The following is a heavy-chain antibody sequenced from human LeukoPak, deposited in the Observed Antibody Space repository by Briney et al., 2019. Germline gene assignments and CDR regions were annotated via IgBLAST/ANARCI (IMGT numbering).Heavy chain of an antibody. CDR1: GYSFTSYW. CDR3: ARQVPRGRLQINSSGWYLVDY. Sequence: PGESLKISCKGSGYSFTSYWIGWVRQMPGKGLEWMGIIYPGDSDTRYSPSFQGQVTISADKSISTAYLQWSSLKASDTTMYYCARQVPRGRLQINSSGWYLVDYWGQGTLVTVSS. J-gene: IGHJ4*02. D-gene: IGHD6-19*01. V-gene: IGHV5-51*01. CDR2: IYPGDSDT.